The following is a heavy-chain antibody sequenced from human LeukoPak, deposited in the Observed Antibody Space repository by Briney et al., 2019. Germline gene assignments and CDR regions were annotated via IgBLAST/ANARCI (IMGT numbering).Heavy chain of an antibody. V-gene: IGHV3-23*01. D-gene: IGHD6-19*01. CDR1: GFTFSSHA. CDR3: ATYAGSPWLIYYYYYYGMDV. J-gene: IGHJ6*02. Sequence: GGSLRLSCAASGFTFSSHAMSWVRQAPGKGLEWVSAIGDDVVSTYYAESVKGRITISRDNSKNSLYLQMNSLRAEDTAVYYCATYAGSPWLIYYYYYYGMDVWGQGTTVTVSS. CDR2: IGDDVVST.